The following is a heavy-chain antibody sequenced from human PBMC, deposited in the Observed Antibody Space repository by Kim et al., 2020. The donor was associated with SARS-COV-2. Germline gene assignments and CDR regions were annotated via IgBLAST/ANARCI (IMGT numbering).Heavy chain of an antibody. J-gene: IGHJ2*01. CDR3: SSEEAGSSFWYFDL. V-gene: IGHV4-39*01. CDR2: IYYSGST. Sequence: SETLSLTCTVSGGSISSSSYYWGWIRQPPGKGLEWIGSIYYSGSTFYNPSLRSRVTISVDTSKNQFSLRLSSVTAADTAVYYCSSEEAGSSFWYFDLWGRGTLVTVSS. D-gene: IGHD6-6*01. CDR1: GGSISSSSYY.